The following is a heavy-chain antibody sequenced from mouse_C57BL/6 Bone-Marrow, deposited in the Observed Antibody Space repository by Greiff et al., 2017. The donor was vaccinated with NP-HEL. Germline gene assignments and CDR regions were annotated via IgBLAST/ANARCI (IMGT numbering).Heavy chain of an antibody. CDR2: ISSGSSTI. Sequence: EVNLVESGGGLVKPGGSLKLSCAASGFTFSDYGMHWVRQAPEKGLEWVAYISSGSSTIYYADTVKGRFTISRDNAKNTLFLQMTSLRSEDTAMYYCARPLLLRSFAYWGQGTLVTVSA. J-gene: IGHJ3*01. V-gene: IGHV5-17*01. D-gene: IGHD1-1*01. CDR1: GFTFSDYG. CDR3: ARPLLLRSFAY.